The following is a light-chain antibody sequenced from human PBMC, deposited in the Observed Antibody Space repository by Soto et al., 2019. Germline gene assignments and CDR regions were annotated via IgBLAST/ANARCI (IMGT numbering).Light chain of an antibody. Sequence: EIVLTQSPVTLSLSPGERATLSCGASQSVTSSFFSWYQQKPGQAPRLLIYGASNRAHAIPDRFSGSGSGTDFTLTISSLEAEDFAVYYCQHYQTFGQGTLVEIK. CDR3: QHYQT. J-gene: IGKJ1*01. CDR1: QSVTSSF. V-gene: IGKV3-20*01. CDR2: GAS.